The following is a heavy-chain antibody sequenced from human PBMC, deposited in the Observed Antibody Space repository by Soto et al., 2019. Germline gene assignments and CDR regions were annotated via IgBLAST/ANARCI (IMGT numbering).Heavy chain of an antibody. CDR3: ARDLWGYCGTDCYPLDV. CDR2: IHNGGST. CDR1: GGSIIDHY. J-gene: IGHJ6*02. D-gene: IGHD2-21*02. V-gene: IGHV4-59*11. Sequence: SETLSLTCTVSGGSIIDHYYMWILQSPWKGLEYIGYIHNGGSTNYNPSLKSRVIISVDTSKNQFSLKLTSVTAADTAVYYCARDLWGYCGTDCYPLDVWGQGTTVTVSS.